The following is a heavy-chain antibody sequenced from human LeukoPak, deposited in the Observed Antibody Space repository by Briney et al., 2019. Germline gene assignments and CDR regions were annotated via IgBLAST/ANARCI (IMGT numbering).Heavy chain of an antibody. Sequence: ASVKVSCKASGYPFTGYYLHWVRQAPGQGLEWMGWINPNSGFTNYAQKFQGGVTMTRDTSISTAYMELSRLRSDDTAVYYCARLADCSSSSCRSFDYWGQGTPVTVSS. J-gene: IGHJ4*02. CDR1: GYPFTGYY. V-gene: IGHV1-2*02. D-gene: IGHD2-2*01. CDR3: ARLADCSSSSCRSFDY. CDR2: INPNSGFT.